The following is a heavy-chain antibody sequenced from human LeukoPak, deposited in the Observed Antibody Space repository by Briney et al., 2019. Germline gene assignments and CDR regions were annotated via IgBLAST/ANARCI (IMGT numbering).Heavy chain of an antibody. Sequence: ASVKVSCKASGYTFTGYYMHWVRQAPGQGLEWMGRINPNSGGTNYAQKFQGRVTMTRDTSISTAYMELSRPRSDDTAVYYCARQDIVVVPAAHGDWFDPWGQGTLVTVSS. CDR1: GYTFTGYY. D-gene: IGHD2-2*01. V-gene: IGHV1-2*06. CDR3: ARQDIVVVPAAHGDWFDP. J-gene: IGHJ5*02. CDR2: INPNSGGT.